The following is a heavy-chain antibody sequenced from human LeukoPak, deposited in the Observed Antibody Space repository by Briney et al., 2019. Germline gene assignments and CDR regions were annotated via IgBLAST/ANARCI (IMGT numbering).Heavy chain of an antibody. Sequence: PGGSLRLSCAASGFTFSSYWMSWVRQAPGKGLEWVANIKQDGSEKYYVDSVKGRFTISRDNAKNSLYLQMNSLRAEDTAVYYCARAQWLVRLNWYFDLWGRGTLVTVSS. CDR3: ARAQWLVRLNWYFDL. CDR2: IKQDGSEK. J-gene: IGHJ2*01. D-gene: IGHD6-19*01. CDR1: GFTFSSYW. V-gene: IGHV3-7*01.